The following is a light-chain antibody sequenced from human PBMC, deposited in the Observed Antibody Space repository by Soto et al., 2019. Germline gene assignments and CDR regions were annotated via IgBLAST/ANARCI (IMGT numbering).Light chain of an antibody. J-gene: IGLJ1*01. CDR2: KDS. V-gene: IGLV3-25*03. Sequence: SYELTQPPWVSVSPGQTARITCSGDALPKQYAYWYQQKPGQAPVLLIYKDSERPSGIPERFSGSSSGATVTLTISGVQAEDEADYYCQSADSSGTYVFGIGTKLTVL. CDR3: QSADSSGTYV. CDR1: ALPKQY.